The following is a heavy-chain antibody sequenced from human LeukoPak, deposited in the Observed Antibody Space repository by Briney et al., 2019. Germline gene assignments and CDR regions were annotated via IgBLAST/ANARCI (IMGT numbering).Heavy chain of an antibody. CDR3: AGTPPDY. CDR2: INHSGST. D-gene: IGHD1-1*01. J-gene: IGHJ4*02. Sequence: KPSETLSLTCAVYGGSFSGYYWSWIRQPPGKGLEWIGEINHSGSTNYNPSLKSRVTISVDTSKNQFSLKLSSVTAADTAVYYCAGTPPDYWGQGTLVTVSS. CDR1: GGSFSGYY. V-gene: IGHV4-34*01.